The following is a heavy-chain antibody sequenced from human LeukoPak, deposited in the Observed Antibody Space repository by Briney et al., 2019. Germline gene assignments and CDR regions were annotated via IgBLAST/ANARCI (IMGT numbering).Heavy chain of an antibody. Sequence: PGGSLRLSCAASGFTFSSYWMHWVRQAPGKGLVWVSRINSDGSRTTYADAVKGRFTVSRDNAKNTLYLQMSSLRAEDTAVYYCTTTRLADAFYFDYWGQGTLVTVSS. CDR3: TTTRLADAFYFDY. CDR2: INSDGSRT. D-gene: IGHD6-13*01. V-gene: IGHV3-74*01. CDR1: GFTFSSYW. J-gene: IGHJ4*02.